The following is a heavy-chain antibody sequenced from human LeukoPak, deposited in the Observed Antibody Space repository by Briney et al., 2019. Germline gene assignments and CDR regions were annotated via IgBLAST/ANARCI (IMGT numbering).Heavy chain of an antibody. D-gene: IGHD2/OR15-2a*01. CDR2: IYYGGST. V-gene: IGHV4-59*08. J-gene: IGHJ4*02. CDR1: GGSISSYY. CDR3: ARGGPFSANDY. Sequence: SETLSLTCTVSGGSISSYYWSWIRQPPGKGLEWIGYIYYGGSTNYNPSLKSRVTISVDTSKNQFSLKLSSVTAADTAVYYCARGGPFSANDYWGQGTLVTVSS.